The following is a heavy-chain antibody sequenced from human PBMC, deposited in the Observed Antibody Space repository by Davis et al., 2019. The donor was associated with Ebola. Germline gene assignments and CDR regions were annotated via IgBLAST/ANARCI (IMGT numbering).Heavy chain of an antibody. Sequence: SETLSLTCAVYGGSFSGYYWSWIRQPPGKGLEWIGEINHSGSTNYNPSLKSRVTISVDTSKNQFSLKLSSVTAADTAVYYCARGRGYSYGYHYYYYGIDVWGQGTTVTVSS. D-gene: IGHD5-18*01. V-gene: IGHV4-34*01. CDR1: GGSFSGYY. J-gene: IGHJ6*02. CDR2: INHSGST. CDR3: ARGRGYSYGYHYYYYGIDV.